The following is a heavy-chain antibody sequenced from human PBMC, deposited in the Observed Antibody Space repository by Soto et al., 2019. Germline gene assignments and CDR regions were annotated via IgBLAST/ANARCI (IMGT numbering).Heavy chain of an antibody. Sequence: GEARKISCKGSGYRFTSYWNSGGRQMPGKGMEWMGKIDPSDSYTNYSPSFQGHVTISADRSISTAYLQWSSLKASDTAMFYCVTSTATITTHSWRHGPPVSVS. J-gene: IGHJ5*01. D-gene: IGHD5-12*01. CDR3: VTSTATITTHS. CDR1: GYRFTSYW. V-gene: IGHV5-10-1*01. CDR2: IDPSDSYT.